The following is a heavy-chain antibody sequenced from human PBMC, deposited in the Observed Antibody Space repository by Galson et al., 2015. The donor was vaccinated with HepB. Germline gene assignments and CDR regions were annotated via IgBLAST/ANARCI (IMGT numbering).Heavy chain of an antibody. CDR2: ITYDGTNK. CDR1: GFTFNSYA. Sequence: SLRLSCAASGFTFNSYAMHWVRQAPGKGLQWVAVITYDGTNKFYARSVKGRFTISRDNSGNTLLLQLNSLRAEDTAMYFCAKDGIMVANNPYHFHYWGQGTLVTVSS. CDR3: AKDGIMVANNPYHFHY. J-gene: IGHJ4*02. V-gene: IGHV3-30*04. D-gene: IGHD2-15*01.